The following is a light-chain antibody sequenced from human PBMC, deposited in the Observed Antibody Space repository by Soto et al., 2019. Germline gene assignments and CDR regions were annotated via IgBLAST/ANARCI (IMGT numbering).Light chain of an antibody. V-gene: IGKV3-20*01. Sequence: EILLTQSPGTLSLSPGDRATLSCRASQSFGSNLLAWYQVKPGQAPRFLIYGASARAIAIPDRFSGSGSGTDFTLTISRLEPEDFGVYYCQQYGKMPLTFGGGTKVEMK. CDR1: QSFGSNL. J-gene: IGKJ4*01. CDR3: QQYGKMPLT. CDR2: GAS.